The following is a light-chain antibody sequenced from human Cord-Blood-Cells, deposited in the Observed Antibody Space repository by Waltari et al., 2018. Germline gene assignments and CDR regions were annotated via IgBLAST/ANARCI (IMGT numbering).Light chain of an antibody. CDR3: SSYTSSSTLV. CDR2: DVS. J-gene: IGLJ1*01. Sequence: QSALTQPASVSGSPGQSITIPCTGTSSDVGGYNYVSWYQQHPGKAPKLMIYDVSNRPLGVSNRFSGSKSGNTASLTISGLQAEDEADYYCSSYTSSSTLVFGTGTKVTVL. V-gene: IGLV2-14*01. CDR1: SSDVGGYNY.